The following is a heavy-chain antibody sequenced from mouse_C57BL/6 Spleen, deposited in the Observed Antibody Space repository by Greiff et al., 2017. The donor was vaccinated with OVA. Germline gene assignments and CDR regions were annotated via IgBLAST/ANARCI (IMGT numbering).Heavy chain of an antibody. V-gene: IGHV1-69*01. J-gene: IGHJ4*01. CDR3: ARGTDYGSAMDY. Sequence: QVQLQQPGAELVMPGASVKLSCKASGYTFTSYWMHWVKQRPGQGLEWIGEIDPSDSYTNYNQKFKGKSTLTVDKSSSTAYMQLSSLTSEDSAVYYCARGTDYGSAMDYWGQGTSVTVSS. CDR2: IDPSDSYT. CDR1: GYTFTSYW. D-gene: IGHD1-1*01.